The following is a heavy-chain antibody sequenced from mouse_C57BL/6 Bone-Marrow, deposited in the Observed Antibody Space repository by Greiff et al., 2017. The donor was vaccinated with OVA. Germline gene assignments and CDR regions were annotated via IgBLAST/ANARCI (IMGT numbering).Heavy chain of an antibody. Sequence: EVHLVESGAGLVKPGGSLKLSCAASGFTFSSYAMSWVRQTPEKRLEWVAYISSGGDYIYYADTVNGRFTISRDNARNTLYLQMSSLKSEDTAMYYCTRGTVYFDYWGQGTTLTVSS. CDR2: ISSGGDYI. CDR1: GFTFSSYA. V-gene: IGHV5-9-1*02. J-gene: IGHJ2*01. CDR3: TRGTVYFDY. D-gene: IGHD4-1*01.